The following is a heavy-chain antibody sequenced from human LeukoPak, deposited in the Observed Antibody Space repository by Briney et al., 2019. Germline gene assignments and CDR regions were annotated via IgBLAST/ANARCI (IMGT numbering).Heavy chain of an antibody. J-gene: IGHJ3*02. CDR2: IYYSGST. Sequence: ASETLSLTCTVSGGSISSYYWSWIRQPPGKGLEWIGYIYYSGSTNYNPSLKSRVTISVDTSKNQFSLKLSSVTAADTAVYYCARPNHGGNSGAFDIWGQGTMVTVSS. V-gene: IGHV4-59*12. CDR1: GGSISSYY. CDR3: ARPNHGGNSGAFDI. D-gene: IGHD4-23*01.